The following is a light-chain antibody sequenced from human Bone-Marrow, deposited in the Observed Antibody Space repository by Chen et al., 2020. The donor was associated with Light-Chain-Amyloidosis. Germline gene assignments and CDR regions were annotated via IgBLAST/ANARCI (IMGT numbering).Light chain of an antibody. CDR2: DDD. CDR1: SGSIATNY. J-gene: IGLJ3*02. Sequence: NFMLTPPHSVSESTGKTVIISPTRSSGSIATNYVQWYQQRPGSSPTTVIYDDDQRPPGVPARFSRSIDRSSNSASLTISGLKTEDEADYYCQSYQGSSQGVFGGGTKLTVL. CDR3: QSYQGSSQGV. V-gene: IGLV6-57*01.